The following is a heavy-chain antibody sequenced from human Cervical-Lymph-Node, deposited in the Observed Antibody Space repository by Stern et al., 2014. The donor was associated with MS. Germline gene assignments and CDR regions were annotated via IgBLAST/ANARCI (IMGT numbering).Heavy chain of an antibody. J-gene: IGHJ6*02. CDR2: TSYNGSNK. CDR3: AKAPSDSSWYAYYYGMDV. CDR1: GFTFSSYC. D-gene: IGHD6-13*01. Sequence: VQLVESGGGVVQPWRSLSLSCTASGFTFSSYCMHWVRRDPAQRVERAAVTSYNGSNKYYADYVKGRFTISRDNSNNTLYLQMNSLRAEDTAVYYCAKAPSDSSWYAYYYGMDVWGQGTTVTVSS. V-gene: IGHV3-30*18.